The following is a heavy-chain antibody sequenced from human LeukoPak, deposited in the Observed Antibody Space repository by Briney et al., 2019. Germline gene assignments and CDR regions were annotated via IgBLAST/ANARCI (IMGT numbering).Heavy chain of an antibody. CDR1: GYTFTNFD. CDR3: ARVPSYSSGWFTSYYFDY. Sequence: SVKVSCKASGYTFTNFDINWVRQAPGQGLEWMGGIIPIFGTANYAQKFQGRVTITTDESTSTAYMELSSLRSDDTAVYYCARVPSYSSGWFTSYYFDYWGQGTLVTVSS. J-gene: IGHJ4*02. CDR2: IIPIFGTA. V-gene: IGHV1-69*05. D-gene: IGHD6-19*01.